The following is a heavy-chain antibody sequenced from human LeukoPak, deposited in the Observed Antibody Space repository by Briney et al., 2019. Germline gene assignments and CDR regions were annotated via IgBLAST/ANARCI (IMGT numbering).Heavy chain of an antibody. CDR3: AKDRSSWTPFDY. D-gene: IGHD6-13*01. J-gene: IGHJ4*02. CDR2: ISYDGSNK. Sequence: GGSLRLSCAASGFTFSSYGMHWVRQAPGKGLEWVAVISYDGSNKYYADSVKGRFTISRDNSKNTLYLQMNSLRAEDTAVYYRAKDRSSWTPFDYWGQGTLVTVSS. V-gene: IGHV3-30*18. CDR1: GFTFSSYG.